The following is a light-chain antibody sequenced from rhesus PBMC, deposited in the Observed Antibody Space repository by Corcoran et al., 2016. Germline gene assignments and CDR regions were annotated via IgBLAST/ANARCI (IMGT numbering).Light chain of an antibody. CDR3: SSYAGSNTFI. Sequence: QAALTQPRSVSGSPGQSVTISCTGTSSDIGGYNYVSWYQQHPGTAPKLMIYEVSKRHSGVSDRFSGSKSGNTASLTISGLQAEDEADYYCSSYAGSNTFIFGAGTRLTVL. J-gene: IGLJ1*01. CDR1: SSDIGGYNY. CDR2: EVS. V-gene: IGLV2-32*02.